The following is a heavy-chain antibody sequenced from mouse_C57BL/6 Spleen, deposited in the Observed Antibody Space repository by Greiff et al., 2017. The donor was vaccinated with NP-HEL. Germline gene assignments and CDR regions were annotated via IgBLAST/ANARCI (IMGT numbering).Heavy chain of an antibody. D-gene: IGHD2-4*01. CDR3: ARHTDYDEDAMDY. J-gene: IGHJ4*01. Sequence: EVQVVESGGDLVKPGGSLKLSCAASGFNFSSYGMSWVRQTPDKRLEWVATISSGGSYTYYPDSVKGRFTISRDNAKNTLYLQMSSLKSEDTAMYYVARHTDYDEDAMDYWGQGTSVTVSS. CDR2: ISSGGSYT. CDR1: GFNFSSYG. V-gene: IGHV5-6*01.